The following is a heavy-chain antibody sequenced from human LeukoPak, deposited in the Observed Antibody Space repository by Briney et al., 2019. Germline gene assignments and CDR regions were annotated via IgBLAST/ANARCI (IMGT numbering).Heavy chain of an antibody. J-gene: IGHJ4*02. V-gene: IGHV4-59*01. CDR1: AVSITNYY. D-gene: IGHD5-24*01. CDR2: IYYSGST. Sequence: SETLSLTCSVSAVSITNYYWSWLRQPAGKALEWIGYIYYSGSTNYNPSLKSRVTISVDTTNNQFSLKLSSVTPADTAVYYCARDKRDGYNFRYFDYWGQGTLVTVSS. CDR3: ARDKRDGYNFRYFDY.